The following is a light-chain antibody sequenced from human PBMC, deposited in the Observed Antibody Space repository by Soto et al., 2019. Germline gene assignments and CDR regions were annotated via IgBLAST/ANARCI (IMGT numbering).Light chain of an antibody. V-gene: IGLV2-14*01. CDR3: SSFTTTSTLVV. CDR1: SSDIRGYKY. Sequence: QSVLTQPASVSGSPGQSITISCTGTSSDIRGYKYVSWYQQHPGKAPKLMIYEVSNRPSGVSSRFSGSKSGNTASLTISGLQAEDEADYYCSSFTTTSTLVVFGGGTKLTVL. CDR2: EVS. J-gene: IGLJ2*01.